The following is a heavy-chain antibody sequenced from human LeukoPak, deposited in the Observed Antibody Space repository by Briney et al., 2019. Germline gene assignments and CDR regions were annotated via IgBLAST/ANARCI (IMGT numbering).Heavy chain of an antibody. CDR3: ARVRITMVRGVITTGSAFDI. CDR2: INPNSGGT. CDR1: GYTFTGYY. D-gene: IGHD3-10*01. Sequence: EASVKVSCKASGYTFTGYYMHWVRQAPGQGLEWMGWINPNSGGTNYAQKFQGRVTMTRDTSISTAYMELSRLRSDDTAVYYCARVRITMVRGVITTGSAFDIWGQGTMVTVSS. J-gene: IGHJ3*02. V-gene: IGHV1-2*02.